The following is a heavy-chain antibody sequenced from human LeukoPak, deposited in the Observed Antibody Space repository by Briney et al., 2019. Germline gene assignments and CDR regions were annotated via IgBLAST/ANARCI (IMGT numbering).Heavy chain of an antibody. D-gene: IGHD3-3*01. CDR2: INPSGGNT. Sequence: ASVKVSCKASGYIFTSFYMHWVRQAPGQGLEWKGIINPSGGNTGYAQKFQGRVTMTRDTSTSTVYMELSSLRSEDTAVYYCASFWSGSDYQFDYWGQGTLVTVSS. J-gene: IGHJ4*02. V-gene: IGHV1-46*01. CDR1: GYIFTSFY. CDR3: ASFWSGSDYQFDY.